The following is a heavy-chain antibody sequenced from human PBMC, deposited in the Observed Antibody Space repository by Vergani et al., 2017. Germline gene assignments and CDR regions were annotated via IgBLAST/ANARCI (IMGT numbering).Heavy chain of an antibody. CDR1: GGSMSGYY. Sequence: QVQLQESGPGLVKPSETLSLTCSVSGGSMSGYYWSWIRQPPGKELEWIGYMYHSGSTNYNPSLETRVNISGDTSKNQFSLKLNSVTAADTAVYYCGRVADFYGLGSRLLDLWGQGILVTVSS. V-gene: IGHV4-59*01. D-gene: IGHD3-10*01. J-gene: IGHJ5*02. CDR2: MYHSGST. CDR3: GRVADFYGLGSRLLDL.